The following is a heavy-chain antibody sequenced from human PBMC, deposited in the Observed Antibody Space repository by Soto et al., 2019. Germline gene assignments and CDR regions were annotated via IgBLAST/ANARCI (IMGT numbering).Heavy chain of an antibody. J-gene: IGHJ5*02. CDR3: ARGGAKMDIVVVVAATGPHNWFDP. CDR1: GGSFSGYY. Sequence: SETLSLTCAVYGGSFSGYYWSWIRQPPGKGLEWIGEINHSGSTNYNPSLKSRVTISVVTSKNQFSLKLSSVTAADTAVYYCARGGAKMDIVVVVAATGPHNWFDPWGQGTLVTVSS. D-gene: IGHD2-15*01. CDR2: INHSGST. V-gene: IGHV4-34*01.